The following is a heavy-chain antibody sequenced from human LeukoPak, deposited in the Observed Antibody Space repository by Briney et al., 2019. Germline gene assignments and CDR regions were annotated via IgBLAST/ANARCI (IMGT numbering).Heavy chain of an antibody. CDR1: GYTFTDYG. Sequence: GASVKVSCKASGYTFTDYGVSWVRLAPGQGLEWMGWTSGYNYNTNSAQNLQGRVTLTTDTSSSTAYMELRSLTSDDTAMYYCARGGILRSFDVWGQGTMVTVSS. CDR3: ARGGILRSFDV. D-gene: IGHD3-10*01. CDR2: TSGYNYNT. V-gene: IGHV1-18*01. J-gene: IGHJ3*01.